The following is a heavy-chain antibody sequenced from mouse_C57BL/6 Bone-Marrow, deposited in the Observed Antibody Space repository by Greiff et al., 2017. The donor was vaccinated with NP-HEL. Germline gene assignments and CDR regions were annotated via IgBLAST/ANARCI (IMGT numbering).Heavy chain of an antibody. J-gene: IGHJ3*01. CDR3: ARRAY. Sequence: QVHVKQSGAELVKPGASVKISCKASGYAFSSYWMNWVKQRPGKGLEWIGQIYPGDGDTNYNGKFKDKASLPADKSSSNAYMQLSSLTSEDSAVYFCARRAYWGQGTLVTVSA. V-gene: IGHV1-80*01. CDR2: IYPGDGDT. CDR1: GYAFSSYW.